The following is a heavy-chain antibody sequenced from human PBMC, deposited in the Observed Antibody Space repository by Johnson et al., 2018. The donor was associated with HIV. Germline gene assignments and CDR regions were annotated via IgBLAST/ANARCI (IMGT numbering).Heavy chain of an antibody. J-gene: IGHJ3*02. CDR1: GFTFINYA. CDR2: IGGSGTNT. D-gene: IGHD6-13*01. CDR3: ARHRGRHSSNWYDAFAI. Sequence: VQLVESGGGLVQPGGSLRLSCAASGFTFINYAMSWVRQAPGTGLEWVSSIGGSGTNTYYADSVKGRSTISRDNSTNTLYLQMNSLRAEDTAVYYGARHRGRHSSNWYDAFAIWGQGTVVTVSS. V-gene: IGHV3-23*04.